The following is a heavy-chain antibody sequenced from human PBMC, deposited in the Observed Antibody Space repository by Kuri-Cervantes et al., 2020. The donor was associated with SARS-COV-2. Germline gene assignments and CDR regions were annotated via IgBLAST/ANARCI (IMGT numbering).Heavy chain of an antibody. Sequence: GESLKISCAASGFTFSSYGMHWVRQAPGKGLEWVAVIWYDGSNKYYADSVKGRFTISRDNSKNTLYLQMNSLRAEDTAVYYCAKGYQFVRYSYGQGLFDYWGQGTLVTVSS. D-gene: IGHD5-18*01. CDR2: IWYDGSNK. CDR3: AKGYQFVRYSYGQGLFDY. V-gene: IGHV3-33*06. J-gene: IGHJ4*02. CDR1: GFTFSSYG.